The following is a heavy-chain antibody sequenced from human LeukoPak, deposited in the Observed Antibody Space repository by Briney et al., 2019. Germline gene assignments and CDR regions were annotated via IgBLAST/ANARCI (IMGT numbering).Heavy chain of an antibody. CDR3: ARGVGADFDY. D-gene: IGHD1-26*01. J-gene: IGHJ4*02. V-gene: IGHV4-34*01. CDR1: GGSFSGYY. Sequence: SETLSLTCAVYGGSFSGYYWSWIRQPPGKGLEWIGEINHSGSTNYNPSLKSRVTISVDTSKNQFSLKLSSVTAADTAVYYCARGVGADFDYWGQGTLVTVSS. CDR2: INHSGST.